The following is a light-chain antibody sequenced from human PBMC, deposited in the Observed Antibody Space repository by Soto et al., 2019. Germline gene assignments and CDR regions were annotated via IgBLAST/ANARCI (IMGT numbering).Light chain of an antibody. J-gene: IGLJ1*01. V-gene: IGLV2-14*03. CDR3: NSYASGNARV. Sequence: QSALPQPASVSGSPGQSITISCTGTSSYIGDYDYVSWYQQHPGKAPKLLISDVSNRPSGVSNRFSGSKSGNTASLTISGLQAADEADYYCNSYASGNARVFGTGTKLTVL. CDR1: SSYIGDYDY. CDR2: DVS.